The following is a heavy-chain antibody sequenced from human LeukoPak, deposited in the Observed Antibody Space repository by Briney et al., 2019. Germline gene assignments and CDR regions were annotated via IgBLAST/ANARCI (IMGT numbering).Heavy chain of an antibody. CDR3: ARGHIAAAPYNWFDP. CDR2: ISYDGSNK. Sequence: PGGSLRLSCAASGFTFSSNTMHWVRQAPGKGLEWVAVISYDGSNKYYADSVKGRFTISRDNSKNTLYLQMNSLRAEDTAVYYCARGHIAAAPYNWFDPWGQGTLVTVSS. CDR1: GFTFSSNT. D-gene: IGHD6-13*01. V-gene: IGHV3-30-3*01. J-gene: IGHJ5*02.